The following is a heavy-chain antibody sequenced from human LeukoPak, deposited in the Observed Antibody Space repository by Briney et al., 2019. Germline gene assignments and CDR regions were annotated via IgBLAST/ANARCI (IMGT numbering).Heavy chain of an antibody. CDR1: GFTFSDYY. J-gene: IGHJ4*02. Sequence: GGSLRLSCVASGFTFSDYYMTWVRQPPGKGLEWVANIKQDGSEKYYVDSVKGRFTISRDNAKNSLYLQMDSLRAEDTAVLYCARAATTGTVDYWGQGTLVTVSS. V-gene: IGHV3-7*01. CDR3: ARAATTGTVDY. CDR2: IKQDGSEK. D-gene: IGHD1-1*01.